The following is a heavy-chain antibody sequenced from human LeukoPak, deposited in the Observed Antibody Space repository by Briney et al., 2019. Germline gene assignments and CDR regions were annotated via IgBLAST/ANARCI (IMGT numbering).Heavy chain of an antibody. V-gene: IGHV3-30*18. CDR3: AKFGVGATELDAFDI. Sequence: GGSLRLSCAASGFTFSSYGMHWVRQAPGKGLEWVAVISYDGSNKYYADSVKGRFTISRDNSKNTLYLQMNSLRAEDTAVYYCAKFGVGATELDAFDIWGQGTMVTVSS. D-gene: IGHD1-26*01. CDR1: GFTFSSYG. J-gene: IGHJ3*02. CDR2: ISYDGSNK.